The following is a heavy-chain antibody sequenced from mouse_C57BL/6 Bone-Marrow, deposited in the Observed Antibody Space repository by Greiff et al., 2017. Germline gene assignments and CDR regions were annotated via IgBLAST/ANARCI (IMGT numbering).Heavy chain of an antibody. V-gene: IGHV1-82*01. CDR3: ARSSCPLAY. CDR2: IYPGDGDT. Sequence: QVQLQQSGPELVKPGASVKISCKASGYAFSSSWMNWVKQRPGKGLEWIGRIYPGDGDTNYNGKFKGKATLTADKSSSTAYMQLSSLTSEDSAVYSCARSSCPLAYGGRGTLVTVSA. CDR1: GYAFSSSW. J-gene: IGHJ3*01.